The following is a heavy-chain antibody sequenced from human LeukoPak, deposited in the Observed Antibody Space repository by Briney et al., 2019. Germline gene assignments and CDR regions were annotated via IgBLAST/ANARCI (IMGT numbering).Heavy chain of an antibody. Sequence: SETLSLTCTVSGYSISSGYYWGWIRQPPGKGLEWIGSIYHSGSTYYNPSLKSRVTISVDTSKNQFSLKLSSVTAADTAVYYCARDGNYYDSSGFDYWGQGTLVTVSS. J-gene: IGHJ4*02. CDR2: IYHSGST. V-gene: IGHV4-38-2*02. D-gene: IGHD3-22*01. CDR3: ARDGNYYDSSGFDY. CDR1: GYSISSGYY.